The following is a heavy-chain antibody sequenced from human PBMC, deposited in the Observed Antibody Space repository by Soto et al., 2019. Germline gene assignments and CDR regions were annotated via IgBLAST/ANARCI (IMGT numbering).Heavy chain of an antibody. CDR3: ARDRARYYYDSSGFDAFDI. J-gene: IGHJ3*02. V-gene: IGHV3-21*01. D-gene: IGHD3-22*01. CDR1: GFTFSSYS. Sequence: EVQLVESGGGLVKPGGSLRLSCAASGFTFSSYSMNWVRQAPGKGLEWVSSISSSSSYIYYADSVKGRFTISRDNAKNSLYLQMNSLRAEDTAVYYCARDRARYYYDSSGFDAFDIWGQGTMVTVSS. CDR2: ISSSSSYI.